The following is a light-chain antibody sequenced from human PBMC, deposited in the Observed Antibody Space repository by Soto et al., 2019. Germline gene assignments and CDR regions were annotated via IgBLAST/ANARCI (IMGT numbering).Light chain of an antibody. CDR2: DAS. CDR1: QSVGSN. CDR3: QQRVNWHRWT. Sequence: IVMKQSPPILSVSPGERATLSCRDSQSVGSNLAWYLQKPGXPPGXLVYDASNRATGTPSRFSGSGSGTDFTLTISSLEPEDFAVYYCQQRVNWHRWTFGQGTKVDIK. V-gene: IGKV3D-11*02. J-gene: IGKJ1*01.